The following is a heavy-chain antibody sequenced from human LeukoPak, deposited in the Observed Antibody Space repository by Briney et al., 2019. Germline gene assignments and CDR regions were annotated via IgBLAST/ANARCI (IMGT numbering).Heavy chain of an antibody. CDR3: ARGGRELLWWFDP. V-gene: IGHV4-61*01. CDR1: GGSVSSGSYY. CDR2: IYYSGST. J-gene: IGHJ5*02. Sequence: SETLSLTCTVSGGSVSSGSYYLSWIRQPPGKGLEWIGYIYYSGSTNYNPSLKSRVTISVDTSKNQFSLKLSSVTAADTAVYYCARGGRELLWWFDPWGQGTLVTVSS. D-gene: IGHD1-26*01.